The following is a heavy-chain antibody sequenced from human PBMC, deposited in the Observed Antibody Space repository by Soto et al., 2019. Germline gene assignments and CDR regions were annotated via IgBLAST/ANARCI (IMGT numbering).Heavy chain of an antibody. CDR2: INAGNGNT. CDR3: ARGSTIRRYYYYMDV. D-gene: IGHD2-2*01. V-gene: IGHV1-3*01. J-gene: IGHJ6*03. CDR1: GYTSTSYA. Sequence: ASVKVSCKASGYTSTSYAMHWVRQAPGQRLEWMGWINAGNGNTKYSQKFQGRVTITRDTSASTAYMELSSLRSEDTAVYYCARGSTIRRYYYYMDVWGKGTTVTVS.